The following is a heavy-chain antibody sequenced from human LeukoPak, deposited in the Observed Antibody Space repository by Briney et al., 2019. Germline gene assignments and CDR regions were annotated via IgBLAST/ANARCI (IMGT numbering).Heavy chain of an antibody. CDR3: AKDMGYTFGHAFDY. J-gene: IGHJ4*02. D-gene: IGHD5-18*01. CDR2: IKQDGSEK. V-gene: IGHV3-7*01. CDR1: GFTFRSYW. Sequence: GGSLRLSCAASGFTFRSYWMNWVRQAPGKGLEWVANIKQDGSEKYYVDSVKGRFTISRDNSKNTLYLQMNSLRTEDTAMYYCAKDMGYTFGHAFDYWGQGTLVTVSS.